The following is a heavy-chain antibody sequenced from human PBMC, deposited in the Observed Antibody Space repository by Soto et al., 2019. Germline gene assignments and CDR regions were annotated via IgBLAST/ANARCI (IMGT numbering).Heavy chain of an antibody. D-gene: IGHD3-16*01. CDR2: IIPIFGTA. Sequence: QVQLVQSGAEVKKPGSSVKVSCKASGGTFSSYAISWVRQAPGQGLEWMGGIIPIFGTANYAQKFQGRVTITADESTSTAYNELSNLRSDDTAVYYCARGPLPSLGELPYWGQGNLVTVSS. CDR3: ARGPLPSLGELPY. J-gene: IGHJ4*02. V-gene: IGHV1-69*01. CDR1: GGTFSSYA.